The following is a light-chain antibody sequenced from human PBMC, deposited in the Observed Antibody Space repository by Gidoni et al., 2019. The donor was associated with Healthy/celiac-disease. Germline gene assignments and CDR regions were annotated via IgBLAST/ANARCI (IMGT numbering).Light chain of an antibody. Sequence: SALTQPPSASGSPGQSVTIFCTGPSSDGGGYNYVSWYQQPPGTAPKLMIYEVSNRPSGVPDRFSGSKSGNPASLTVSGLQAEDEADYYCSSYAGSNNLVVFGGGTKLTVL. CDR2: EVS. V-gene: IGLV2-8*01. CDR3: SSYAGSNNLVV. CDR1: SSDGGGYNY. J-gene: IGLJ2*01.